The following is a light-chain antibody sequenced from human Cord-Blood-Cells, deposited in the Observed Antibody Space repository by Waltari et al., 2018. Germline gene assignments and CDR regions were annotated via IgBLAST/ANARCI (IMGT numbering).Light chain of an antibody. CDR3: SSYTSSSTLV. Sequence: QSALTQPASVSGSPGQSITISCTGTSSDVGGYNYVSWYKQHPGKAPKLMIYDVSNRPSGVSNLFSCSKCGNTASLTISGLQAEDEADYYCSSYTSSSTLVFGGGTKLTVL. CDR1: SSDVGGYNY. V-gene: IGLV2-14*01. CDR2: DVS. J-gene: IGLJ3*02.